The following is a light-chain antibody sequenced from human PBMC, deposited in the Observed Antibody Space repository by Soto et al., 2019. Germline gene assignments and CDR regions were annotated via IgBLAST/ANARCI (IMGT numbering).Light chain of an antibody. Sequence: EIGMTHSPATLSVSPGERATLSCRASQSVSSNLAWYQQKPGQAPRLLIYGASTTATGIPARFSGSGSGTEFTLTISSLQSEDFAVYYCQQYNNWPRTFGQGTKVDIK. CDR1: QSVSSN. CDR3: QQYNNWPRT. CDR2: GAS. J-gene: IGKJ1*01. V-gene: IGKV3-15*01.